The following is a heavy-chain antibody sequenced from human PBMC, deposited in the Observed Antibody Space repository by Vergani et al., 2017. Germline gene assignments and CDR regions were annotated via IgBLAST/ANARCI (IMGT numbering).Heavy chain of an antibody. CDR2: IWYDGSNK. D-gene: IGHD3-22*01. V-gene: IGHV3-33*01. CDR3: ARDPLPYYYDSSGYSWAFDI. CDR1: GFTFSSYG. J-gene: IGHJ3*02. Sequence: QVQLVESGGGVVQPGGSLRLSCAASGFTFSSYGMHWVRQAPGKGLEWVAVIWYDGSNKYYADSVKGRFTISRDNSKNTLYLQMNSLRAEDTAVYYCARDPLPYYYDSSGYSWAFDIWGQGTMVTVSS.